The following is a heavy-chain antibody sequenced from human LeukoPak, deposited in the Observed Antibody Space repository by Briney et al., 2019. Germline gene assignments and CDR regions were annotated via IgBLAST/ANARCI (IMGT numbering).Heavy chain of an antibody. CDR2: IYRTGST. D-gene: IGHD3-10*01. CDR1: GGSISSSNW. V-gene: IGHV4-4*02. CDR3: ARGGMVRGVIVYYYYGMDV. J-gene: IGHJ6*04. Sequence: SGTLSLTCAVSGGSISSSNWWSWVRQPPGKGLEWIGEIYRTGSTNYNPSLKSRVTISVDKSKNQFSLKLSSVTAADTAVYYCARGGMVRGVIVYYYYGMDVWGKGTTVTVSS.